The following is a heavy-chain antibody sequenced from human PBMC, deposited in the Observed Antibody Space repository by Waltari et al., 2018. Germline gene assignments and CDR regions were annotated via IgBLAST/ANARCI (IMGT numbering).Heavy chain of an antibody. CDR2: IFFTGNV. CDR3: AGRPLYTVVWHGFDY. J-gene: IGHJ4*02. Sequence: QLQLQESGPGLVKPSETLSLTCNVSNGSISTNTYYWAWIRQPPGKGLDWIGIIFFTGNVYYNPSLQSRVTMSVDTSRNQFSLKLRSVTAADTAVYYCAGRPLYTVVWHGFDYWGRGALVTVSS. V-gene: IGHV4-39*07. CDR1: NGSISTNTYY. D-gene: IGHD2-2*02.